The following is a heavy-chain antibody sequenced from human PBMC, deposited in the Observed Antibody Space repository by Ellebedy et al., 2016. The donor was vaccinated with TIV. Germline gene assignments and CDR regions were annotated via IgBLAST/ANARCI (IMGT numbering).Heavy chain of an antibody. J-gene: IGHJ4*02. Sequence: SETLSLXXTVSGGSISSSSYYWGWIRQPPGKGLEWIGSIYYSGSTYYNPSLKSRVTISVDTSKDQFSLKLSSVTAADTAVYYCARGVGATTDWGQGTLVTVSS. CDR3: ARGVGATTD. CDR2: IYYSGST. V-gene: IGHV4-39*07. D-gene: IGHD1-26*01. CDR1: GGSISSSSYY.